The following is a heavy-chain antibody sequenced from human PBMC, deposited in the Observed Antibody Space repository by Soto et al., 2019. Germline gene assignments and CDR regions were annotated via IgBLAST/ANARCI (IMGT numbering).Heavy chain of an antibody. V-gene: IGHV3-30*18. Sequence: GGSLRLSCAASGFTFSSYGMHWVRQAPGKGLEWVAVISYDGSNKYYADSVKGRFTISRDNSKNTLYLQMNSLRAEDTAVYYCAKDSQGYNYGLVDYWGQGTLVTVSS. D-gene: IGHD5-12*01. J-gene: IGHJ4*02. CDR1: GFTFSSYG. CDR2: ISYDGSNK. CDR3: AKDSQGYNYGLVDY.